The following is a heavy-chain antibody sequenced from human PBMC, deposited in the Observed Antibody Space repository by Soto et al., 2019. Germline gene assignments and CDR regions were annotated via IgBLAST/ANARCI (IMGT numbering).Heavy chain of an antibody. CDR2: FYYSGST. CDR1: GGSLSSWGYY. V-gene: IGHV4-30-4*01. Sequence: PSETLSLTCPVSGGSLSSWGYYWGWIRQPPVKGLGGFGYFYYSGSTYYNPSLKSRVTISVDTSKNQFSLKLSSVTAADTAVYYCARDQAYYDFWSGKGLHYGMDVWGQGTTVNVSS. D-gene: IGHD3-3*01. J-gene: IGHJ6*02. CDR3: ARDQAYYDFWSGKGLHYGMDV.